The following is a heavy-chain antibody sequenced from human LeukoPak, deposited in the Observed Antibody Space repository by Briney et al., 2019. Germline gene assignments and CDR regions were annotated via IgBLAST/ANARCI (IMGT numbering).Heavy chain of an antibody. D-gene: IGHD3-22*01. CDR1: GFTVSSNY. V-gene: IGHV3-53*01. CDR3: ARGAGGYYYDSSGSSYYLDY. J-gene: IGHJ4*02. CDR2: IYSGGST. Sequence: GGSLRLSCAASGFTVSSNYMSWVRQAPGKGLEWVSVIYSGGSTYYADSVKGRFTISRDNPKNTLYLQMNSLRAEDTAVYYCARGAGGYYYDSSGSSYYLDYWGQGTLVTVSS.